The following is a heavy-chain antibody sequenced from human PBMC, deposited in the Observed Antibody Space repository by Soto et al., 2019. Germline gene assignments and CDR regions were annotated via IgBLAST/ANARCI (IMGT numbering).Heavy chain of an antibody. CDR1: GITFIADA. CDR2: ISGSGATT. CDR3: AKSFSSNWYDYFDY. D-gene: IGHD6-13*01. J-gene: IGHJ4*02. V-gene: IGHV3-23*01. Sequence: GGSLRLSCAASGITFIADAMSWVRQAPGKGLEWVSAISGSGATTYYADSVKGRFTISRDKSKNTLYLQMNSLRAEDTALYYCAKSFSSNWYDYFDYWGQGSLVTVSS.